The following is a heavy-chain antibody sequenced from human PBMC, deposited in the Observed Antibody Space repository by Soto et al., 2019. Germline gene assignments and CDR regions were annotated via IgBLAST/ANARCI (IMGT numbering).Heavy chain of an antibody. CDR3: ARGRRTMDIVVVVAAIPYNWFDP. CDR2: NFDSGNT. CDR1: GGSISSYY. J-gene: IGHJ5*02. D-gene: IGHD2-15*01. Sequence: SETLSLTCTVSGGSISSYYWSWIRQPPGKGLEWIGYNFDSGNTNYNPSLKSRVTISVDTSKNQFSLKLSSVTAADTAVYYCARGRRTMDIVVVVAAIPYNWFDPWGQGTLVTVSS. V-gene: IGHV4-59*12.